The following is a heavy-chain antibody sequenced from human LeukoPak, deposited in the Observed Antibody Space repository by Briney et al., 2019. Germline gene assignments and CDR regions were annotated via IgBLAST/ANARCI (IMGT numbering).Heavy chain of an antibody. CDR2: INTDGSVQ. J-gene: IGHJ4*02. CDR3: AKDFGTTGTPHF. D-gene: IGHD1-1*01. Sequence: GGSLRLSCAASAFTFSDPWMSWVRQAPGKGLEWVANINTDGSVQHYVDSVRGRFTISRDNARSLVYLQVNSLRAEDTAVYYCAKDFGTTGTPHFWGQGTLVTVPS. V-gene: IGHV3-7*03. CDR1: AFTFSDPW.